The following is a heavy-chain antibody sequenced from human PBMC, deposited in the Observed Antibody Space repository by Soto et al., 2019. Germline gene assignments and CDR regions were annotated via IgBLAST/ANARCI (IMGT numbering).Heavy chain of an antibody. D-gene: IGHD1-26*01. CDR3: AREHYFGLDY. J-gene: IGHJ4*02. CDR2: INPDGSGE. CDR1: GFNFGGSW. Sequence: EVQRVESGGGLVQPGGSLRLSCAASGFNFGGSWMTWVRQALGKGLEWLAKINPDGSGEYYVDSVKGRFTISRDNAKSSLFFQMHSLRDEDTAVYFCAREHYFGLDYWGQGTLVTVSS. V-gene: IGHV3-7*04.